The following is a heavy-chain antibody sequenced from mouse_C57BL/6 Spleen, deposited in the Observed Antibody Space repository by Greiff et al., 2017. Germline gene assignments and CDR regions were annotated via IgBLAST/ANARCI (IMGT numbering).Heavy chain of an antibody. CDR3: ASLGIYYARDY. J-gene: IGHJ4*01. V-gene: IGHV1-53*01. CDR2: INPSNGGT. CDR1: GYTFTSYW. D-gene: IGHD4-1*01. Sequence: QVHVKQPGTELVKPGASVKLSCKASGYTFTSYWMHWVKQRPGQGLEWIGNINPSNGGTNYNEKFKSKATLTVDKSSSTAYMQLSSLTSEDSAVYYCASLGIYYARDYWGQGTSVTVSS.